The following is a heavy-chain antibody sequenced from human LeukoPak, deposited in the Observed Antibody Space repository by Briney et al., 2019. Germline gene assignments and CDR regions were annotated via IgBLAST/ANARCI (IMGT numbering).Heavy chain of an antibody. V-gene: IGHV3-11*01. J-gene: IGHJ4*02. CDR1: GFSFGDYS. CDR3: ARLGGGSYFDN. Sequence: GGSLRLSCTASGFSFGDYSMGWVRQAPGKGLECISYIDRSGDIIYYAGSMKGRFTISRDNARNSLYLQMNSLRVEDTAVYYCARLGGGSYFDNWGQGTLVTVCS. D-gene: IGHD1-26*01. CDR2: IDRSGDII.